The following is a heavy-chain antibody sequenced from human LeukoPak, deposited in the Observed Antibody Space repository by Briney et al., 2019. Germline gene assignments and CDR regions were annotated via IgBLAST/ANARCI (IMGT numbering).Heavy chain of an antibody. CDR1: GGTFSSYA. CDR2: IIPIFGTA. V-gene: IGHV1-69*06. Sequence: GASVKVSCKASGGTFSSYAISWVRQAPGQGLEWMGGIIPIFGTANYAQKFQGRVTITADKSTSTAYMELSSLRSEDTAVYYCASSPSYCSGGSCYSFDYWGQGTLVTVSS. CDR3: ASSPSYCSGGSCYSFDY. J-gene: IGHJ4*02. D-gene: IGHD2-15*01.